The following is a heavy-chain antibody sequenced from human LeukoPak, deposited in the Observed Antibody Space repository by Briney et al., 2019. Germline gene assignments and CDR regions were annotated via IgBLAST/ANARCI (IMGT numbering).Heavy chain of an antibody. V-gene: IGHV4-39*01. CDR2: IYYHGST. CDR1: GGSISSSTYY. D-gene: IGHD4-23*01. Sequence: SETLSLTCTVSGGSISSSTYYWGWIRQPPGKGLEWIASIYYHGSTYYNPSLKSRVTISVDTSKNQFSLKLSSVTAADTAVYYCARHERRATVVTPSYTDYWGQGTLVTVSS. J-gene: IGHJ4*02. CDR3: ARHERRATVVTPSYTDY.